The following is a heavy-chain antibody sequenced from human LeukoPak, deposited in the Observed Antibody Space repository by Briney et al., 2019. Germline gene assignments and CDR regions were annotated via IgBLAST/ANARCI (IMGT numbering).Heavy chain of an antibody. V-gene: IGHV3-74*01. J-gene: IGHJ4*02. CDR3: ARDGYSFGHDFDY. CDR2: IKGDGSST. D-gene: IGHD5-18*01. Sequence: GGSLRLSCAASGFTFSSYWMHWIRHTPGKGLVWVSRIKGDGSSTSYADSVKGRFTISRDNAKNTLYLQMNSLRAEDTAVYYCARDGYSFGHDFDYWGQGTLVTVSS. CDR1: GFTFSSYW.